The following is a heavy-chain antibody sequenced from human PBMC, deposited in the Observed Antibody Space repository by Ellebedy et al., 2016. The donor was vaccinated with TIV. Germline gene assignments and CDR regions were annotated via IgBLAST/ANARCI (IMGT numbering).Heavy chain of an antibody. J-gene: IGHJ2*01. D-gene: IGHD4-23*01. CDR1: GGSIRISIYY. Sequence: MPSETLSLTCTVSGGSIRISIYYWGWIRQPPGKGLEWIGTMSYSGSTYYNPSLKSRVTISVDTSKNQFSLKLNSVTAADTAVYYCARGGAGGYWYFDLWGRGTLVTVSS. V-gene: IGHV4-39*07. CDR3: ARGGAGGYWYFDL. CDR2: MSYSGST.